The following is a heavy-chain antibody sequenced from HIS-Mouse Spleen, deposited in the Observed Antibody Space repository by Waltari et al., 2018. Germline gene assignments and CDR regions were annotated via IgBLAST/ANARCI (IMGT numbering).Heavy chain of an antibody. Sequence: QLQLQESGPGLVKPSETLSLTCTVSGGSISSSSYYWGWIRQPPGKGLEWIGSIYYSGTTYCNPAHKSRVTISVDTSKNQFYLKLSSVTAADTAVYYCAREIPYSSSWYDWYFDLWGRGTLVTVSS. V-gene: IGHV4-39*07. CDR1: GGSISSSSYY. CDR2: IYYSGTT. D-gene: IGHD6-13*01. J-gene: IGHJ2*01. CDR3: AREIPYSSSWYDWYFDL.